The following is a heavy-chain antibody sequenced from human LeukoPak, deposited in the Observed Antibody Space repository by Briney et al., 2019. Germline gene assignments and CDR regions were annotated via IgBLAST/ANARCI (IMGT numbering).Heavy chain of an antibody. V-gene: IGHV4-59*08. CDR1: GGSITHYY. Sequence: SETLSLTCTVSGGSITHYYWSWIRQPPGKGLEWIGYIFYSGNTNYNPSLKSRVTISVDTSKNQFSLKLSSVTAADTAVYYCAREGFGELSHFDYWGQGTLVTVSS. D-gene: IGHD3-10*01. CDR3: AREGFGELSHFDY. J-gene: IGHJ4*02. CDR2: IFYSGNT.